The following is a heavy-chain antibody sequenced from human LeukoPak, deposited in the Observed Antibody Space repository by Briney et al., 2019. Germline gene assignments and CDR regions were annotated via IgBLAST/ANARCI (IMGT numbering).Heavy chain of an antibody. CDR3: AHRLGRSYYGSGSYVAFDY. V-gene: IGHV2-5*01. J-gene: IGHJ4*02. Sequence: VSGPTLVNPTQTLTLTCTFSGFSLSTSGVGVGWIRQPPGKAREWLALIYWNDDKRYSPSLKSRLTITKDTSKNQVVLTMTNMDPVDTATYYCAHRLGRSYYGSGSYVAFDYWGQGTLVTVSS. D-gene: IGHD3-10*01. CDR2: IYWNDDK. CDR1: GFSLSTSGVG.